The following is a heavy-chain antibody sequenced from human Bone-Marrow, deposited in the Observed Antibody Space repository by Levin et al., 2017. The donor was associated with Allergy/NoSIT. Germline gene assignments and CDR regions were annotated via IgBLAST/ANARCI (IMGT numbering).Heavy chain of an antibody. CDR1: GYTFTSYY. CDR2: INPSGGST. Sequence: ASVKVSCKASGYTFTSYYMHWVRQAPGQGLEWMGIINPSGGSTSYAQKFQGRVTMTRDTSTSTVYMELSSLRSEDTAVYYCARDGGSPVVPAAVGFDPWGQGTLVTVSS. CDR3: ARDGGSPVVPAAVGFDP. V-gene: IGHV1-46*03. D-gene: IGHD2-2*01. J-gene: IGHJ5*02.